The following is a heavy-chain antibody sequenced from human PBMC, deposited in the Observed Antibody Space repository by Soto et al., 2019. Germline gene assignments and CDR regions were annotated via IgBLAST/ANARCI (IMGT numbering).Heavy chain of an antibody. CDR3: ARDLTISSTDGPLDP. D-gene: IGHD1-1*01. CDR2: IYSSGST. Sequence: SETLSLTCTISGGAIGSHYWTWIRQPAGKGLEWIGRIYSSGSTQYNPSLQSRVTMSLDTSKNQFSLRLESVTAADTAVYYCARDLTISSTDGPLDPWGHGTLVTVSS. CDR1: GGAIGSHY. J-gene: IGHJ5*02. V-gene: IGHV4-4*07.